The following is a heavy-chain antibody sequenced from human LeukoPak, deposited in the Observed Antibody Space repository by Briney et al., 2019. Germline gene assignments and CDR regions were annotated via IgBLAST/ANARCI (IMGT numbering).Heavy chain of an antibody. CDR2: IYYSGST. D-gene: IGHD5-24*01. J-gene: IGHJ4*02. V-gene: IGHV4-59*08. Sequence: SETLSLTCTVSGGSISSYYWSWIRQPPGKGLEWIGYIYYSGSTNYNPSLESRVTISVDTSRAHFYLKLSSVTAADTAVYYCARSGGRDGYNFGYWGPGTLVTVSS. CDR1: GGSISSYY. CDR3: ARSGGRDGYNFGY.